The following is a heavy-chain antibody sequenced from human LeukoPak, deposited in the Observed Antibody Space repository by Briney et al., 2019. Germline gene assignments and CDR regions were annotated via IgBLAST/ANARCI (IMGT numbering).Heavy chain of an antibody. D-gene: IGHD6-19*01. J-gene: IGHJ4*02. CDR1: GYTFTSYY. CDR2: ISPSGGST. CDR3: AKEGVAGLYYFDY. V-gene: IGHV1-46*01. Sequence: GASVKLSRKASGYTFTSYYIYWVRQAPGQGLEWMGIISPSGGSTSYAQKFQGRVTMTRDTSTSTVYMELSSLRSEDTAVYYCAKEGVAGLYYFDYWGQGTLVTVSS.